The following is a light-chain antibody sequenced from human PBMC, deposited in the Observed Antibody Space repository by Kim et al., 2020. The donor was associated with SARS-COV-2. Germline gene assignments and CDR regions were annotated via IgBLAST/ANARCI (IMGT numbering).Light chain of an antibody. Sequence: EIVLTQSPGTLSLSPGERATLSCRASQSVSSSYLAWYQQKPGQAPRLLIYGASSRATGIPDRFSGSGSGTDFTLTISRLESEDFAVYYCQQYSSSAWTFGQGTKVDIK. J-gene: IGKJ1*01. CDR1: QSVSSSY. V-gene: IGKV3-20*01. CDR3: QQYSSSAWT. CDR2: GAS.